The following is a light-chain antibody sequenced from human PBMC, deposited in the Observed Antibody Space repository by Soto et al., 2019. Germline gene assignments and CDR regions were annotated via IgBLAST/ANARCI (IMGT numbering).Light chain of an antibody. J-gene: IGKJ1*01. Sequence: AIQMTQSPSSLSASAGDRVTITCRASQDIRNDLGWYQQKQGKTPKLLIFAASSLPSGVPARFSGSGSGTDFTLTISSLEPEDFAIYYCLQDFNYPWTFGPGTKVEIE. CDR1: QDIRND. CDR3: LQDFNYPWT. CDR2: AAS. V-gene: IGKV1-6*01.